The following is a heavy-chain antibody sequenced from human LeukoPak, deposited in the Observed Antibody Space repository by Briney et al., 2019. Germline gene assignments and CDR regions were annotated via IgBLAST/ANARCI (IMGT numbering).Heavy chain of an antibody. CDR3: ATSRTFDY. V-gene: IGHV3-74*01. CDR1: GFTFSSYW. J-gene: IGHJ4*02. CDR2: INSEGSST. Sequence: GGSLRLSCEVSGFTFSSYWMHWVRPAPGKGLVWVSRINSEGSSTSYADSVKGRFTISRDNAKNTLFLHMNRLRSEDTAVYYCATSRTFDYWGQGTLVTVSS.